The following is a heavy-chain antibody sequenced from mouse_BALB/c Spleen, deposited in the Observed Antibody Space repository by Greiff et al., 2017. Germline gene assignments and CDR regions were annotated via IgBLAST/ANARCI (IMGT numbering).Heavy chain of an antibody. CDR3: ARGYDYDGGFAY. Sequence: VQLKESGGGLVKPGGSLKLSCAASGFTFSSYAMSWVRQSPEKRLEWVAEISSGGSYTYYPDTVTGRFTISRDNAKNTLYLEMSSLRSEDTAMYYCARGYDYDGGFAYWGQGTLVTVSA. V-gene: IGHV5-9-4*01. D-gene: IGHD2-4*01. CDR2: ISSGGSYT. CDR1: GFTFSSYA. J-gene: IGHJ3*01.